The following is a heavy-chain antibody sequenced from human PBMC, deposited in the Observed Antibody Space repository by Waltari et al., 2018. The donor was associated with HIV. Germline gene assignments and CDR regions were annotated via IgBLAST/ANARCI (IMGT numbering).Heavy chain of an antibody. D-gene: IGHD5-12*01. CDR1: GASLSGYS. CDR3: ARFCRGNRWICEAFDV. J-gene: IGHJ3*01. V-gene: IGHV4-34*01. CDR2: INPGVST. Sequence: QVRLQQWGAGLLKPSETLSLTCAVYGASLSGYSWSWLRQSPGKGLECIGEINPGVSTNCNPSLKSPVTISQDTSKNQFSLKVTSVSAADTAVYYCARFCRGNRWICEAFDVWGQGTTVIVSS.